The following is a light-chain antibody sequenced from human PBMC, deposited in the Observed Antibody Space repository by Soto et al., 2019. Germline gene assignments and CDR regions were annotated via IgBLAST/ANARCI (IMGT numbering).Light chain of an antibody. CDR3: AAWDDRLSGHV. CDR1: SSNLGSNF. V-gene: IGLV1-47*02. Sequence: QPVLTQPPSASGTPGQRVTISCSGSSSNLGSNFVYWYQQLPGTAPKLLIYSNNQRPSGVPDRFSVSKSGTSASLAISGLRPEDEADYYCAAWDDRLSGHVFGTGTKVTVL. J-gene: IGLJ1*01. CDR2: SNN.